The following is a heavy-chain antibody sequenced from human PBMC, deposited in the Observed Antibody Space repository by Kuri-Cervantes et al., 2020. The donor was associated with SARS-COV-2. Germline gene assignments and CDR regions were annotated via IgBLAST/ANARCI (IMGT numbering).Heavy chain of an antibody. CDR2: IKSKTDGGTT. CDR1: GCTFSNAW. D-gene: IGHD2-2*01. Sequence: GESLKISCAASGCTFSNAWMSWVRQAPGKGLEWVGRIKSKTDGGTTDYAALVKGRFTISRDDSKNTLYLQMNSLKTEDTAVYYCTTDPIVVVPAALRSWGQGTLVTVSS. V-gene: IGHV3-15*01. CDR3: TTDPIVVVPAALRS. J-gene: IGHJ5*02.